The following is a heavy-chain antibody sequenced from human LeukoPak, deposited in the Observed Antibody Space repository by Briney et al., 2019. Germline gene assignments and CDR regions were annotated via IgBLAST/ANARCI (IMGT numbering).Heavy chain of an antibody. CDR1: GYSISSGYY. D-gene: IGHD5-24*01. CDR2: IYHSGST. V-gene: IGHV4-38-2*02. Sequence: PSETLSLTCTVSGYSISSGYYWGWIRQPPGKGLEWIGSIYHSGSTYYNPSLKSRVTISVDTSKNQFSLKLSSVTAADTAVCYCAREQDGPTGYWGQGTLVTVSS. J-gene: IGHJ4*02. CDR3: AREQDGPTGY.